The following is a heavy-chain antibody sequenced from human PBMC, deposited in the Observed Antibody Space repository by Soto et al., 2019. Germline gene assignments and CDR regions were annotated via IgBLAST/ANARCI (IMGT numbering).Heavy chain of an antibody. CDR2: ISYEGSNT. J-gene: IGHJ6*02. CDR3: ARVTPGNNLYYFSGLDF. V-gene: IGHV3-30-3*01. CDR1: GFTFDTYG. Sequence: GGSLRLSRVASGFTFDTYGIHWVRQAPGKGLQWVALISYEGSNTYYADSVRGRFTISRDNSKNTLYLQMNTLRPEDTGVYYCARVTPGNNLYYFSGLDFWGQGTSVTVSS. D-gene: IGHD1-1*01.